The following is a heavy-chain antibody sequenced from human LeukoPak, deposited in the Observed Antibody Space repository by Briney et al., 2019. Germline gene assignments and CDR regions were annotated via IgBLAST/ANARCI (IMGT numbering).Heavy chain of an antibody. CDR1: EFTFSIYW. D-gene: IGHD5-12*01. CDR3: ARFAILPTMRAVDY. CDR2: IKRDGSEE. Sequence: PGGSLRLSCAASEFTFSIYWMSWVRQAPRKRLECVANIKRDGSEEYYVDSVRGRFTISRDNTTNSLYMQMNSLRVEDTAVYYCARFAILPTMRAVDYWGQGTPVTVSS. V-gene: IGHV3-7*01. J-gene: IGHJ4*02.